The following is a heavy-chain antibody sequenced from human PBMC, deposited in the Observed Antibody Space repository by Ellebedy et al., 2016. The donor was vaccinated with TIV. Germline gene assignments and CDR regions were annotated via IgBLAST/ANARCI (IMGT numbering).Heavy chain of an antibody. CDR2: ISSSSSYT. D-gene: IGHD2-21*02. V-gene: IGHV3-11*05. J-gene: IGHJ4*02. Sequence: GGSLRLXXAASGFTFSDYYMSWIRQAPGKGLEWVSYISSSSSYTNYADSVKGRFTISRDNAKNSLYLQMNSLRAEDTAVYYCARVSYCGGDCYPLGYWGQGTLVTVSS. CDR3: ARVSYCGGDCYPLGY. CDR1: GFTFSDYY.